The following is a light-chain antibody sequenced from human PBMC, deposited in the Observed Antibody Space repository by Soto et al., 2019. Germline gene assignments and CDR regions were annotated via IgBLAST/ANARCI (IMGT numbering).Light chain of an antibody. V-gene: IGLV5-45*03. CDR3: MILYASSWV. CDR2: YKSDSDK. CDR1: SGINVGTYR. J-gene: IGLJ3*02. Sequence: QPVLTQPSSLSASPGASASLTCTLRSGINVGTYRIYWYQQKPGSPPQYLLRYKSDSDKQQGSGVTSRFSGSKDASANVGILLISGLQSDDEADYCCMILYASSWVFGGGTKLTVL.